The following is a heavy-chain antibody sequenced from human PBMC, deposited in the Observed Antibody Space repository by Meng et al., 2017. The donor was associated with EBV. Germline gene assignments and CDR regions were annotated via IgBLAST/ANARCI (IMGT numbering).Heavy chain of an antibody. CDR2: IYWDYDR. CDR1: GFSGSTSGVG. J-gene: IGHJ4*02. Sequence: QNFFKESVPALGDPTQALTRTCSLSGFSGSTSGVGVGWIRQPSGKALEWLALIYWDYDRRYRPSLMSRLTITKDTFKNQVVLTMTNMDPVDTATYYCAHTPITMVLGVDWGQGTLVTVSS. CDR3: AHTPITMVLGVD. D-gene: IGHD3-10*01. V-gene: IGHV2-5*02.